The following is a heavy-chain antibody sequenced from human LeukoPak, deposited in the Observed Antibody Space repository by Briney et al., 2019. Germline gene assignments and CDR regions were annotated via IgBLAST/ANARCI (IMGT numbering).Heavy chain of an antibody. CDR3: AREYYYGSGSYPDAFDI. J-gene: IGHJ3*02. D-gene: IGHD3-10*01. V-gene: IGHV5-51*01. CDR2: IYPGDSDT. Sequence: ESLKISCQGSGYSFTSYWIGWVRQMPGKGLEWMGIIYPGDSDTRYSPSFQGQVTISADKSISTAYLQWSSLKASDTAMYYCAREYYYGSGSYPDAFDIWGQGTMVTVSS. CDR1: GYSFTSYW.